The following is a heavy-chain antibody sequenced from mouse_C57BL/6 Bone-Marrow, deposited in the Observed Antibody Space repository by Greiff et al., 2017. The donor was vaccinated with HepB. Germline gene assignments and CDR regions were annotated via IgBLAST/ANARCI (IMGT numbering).Heavy chain of an antibody. CDR2: ISNGGGST. CDR1: GFTFSDYY. J-gene: IGHJ1*03. V-gene: IGHV5-12*01. CDR3: ARRYFDV. Sequence: EVKVVESGGGLVQPGGSLKLSCAASGFTFSDYYMYWVRQTPEKRLEWVAYISNGGGSTYYPDTVKGRFTISRDNAKNTLYLQMSRLKSEDTAMYYCARRYFDVWGTGTTVTVSS.